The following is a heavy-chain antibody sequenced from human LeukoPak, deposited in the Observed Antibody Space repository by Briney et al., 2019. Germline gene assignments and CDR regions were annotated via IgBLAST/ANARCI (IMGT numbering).Heavy chain of an antibody. J-gene: IGHJ4*02. CDR2: MTPNGDHT. Sequence: GGSLRLSCAASGFIFSNCAMSWVRQAPGKGLEWVSVMTPNGDHTYYSDSVRGRFTISRGNSMNTMSLQMNSLRAEDTAIYYCARGGQYTNSVIDYWGQGTLVTISS. D-gene: IGHD4-11*01. CDR1: GFIFSNCA. V-gene: IGHV3-23*01. CDR3: ARGGQYTNSVIDY.